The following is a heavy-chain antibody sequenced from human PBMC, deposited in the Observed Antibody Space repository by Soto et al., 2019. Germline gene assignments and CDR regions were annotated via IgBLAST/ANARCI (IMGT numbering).Heavy chain of an antibody. CDR2: KWHDGSTE. CDR3: AREYGYFWGGIDY. CDR1: GFTFSEYA. J-gene: IGHJ4*02. Sequence: QVQLEESGGGVVQPGRSLRLSCAASGFTFSEYAFHWVRQAPGKGLEWVALKWHDGSTERYTDSVKSRFTISRDNSKNTRYLQMNSLRAEDSAVCYCAREYGYFWGGIDYWGQGALVTVSS. D-gene: IGHD3-16*01. V-gene: IGHV3-33*01.